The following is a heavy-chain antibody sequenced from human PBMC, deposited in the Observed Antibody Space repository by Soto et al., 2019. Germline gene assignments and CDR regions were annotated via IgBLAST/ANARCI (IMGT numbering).Heavy chain of an antibody. CDR1: GYSFISYW. CDR2: IYPGDSDT. D-gene: IGHD6-13*01. Sequence: GESLKISCKGSGYSFISYWIGWVRQMPGKGLEWMGIIYPGDSDTRYSPSFQGQVTISADKSISTAYLQWSSLKASDTAMYYCARTSAAGKYYYGMDGWGQGITVTVAS. J-gene: IGHJ6*01. CDR3: ARTSAAGKYYYGMDG. V-gene: IGHV5-51*01.